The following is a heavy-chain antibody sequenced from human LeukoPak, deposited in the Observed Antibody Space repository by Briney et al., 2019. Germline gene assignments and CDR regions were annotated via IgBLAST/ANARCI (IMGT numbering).Heavy chain of an antibody. V-gene: IGHV3-23*01. CDR3: AKDSGIPARGKVEYFQD. CDR2: ISGRGGGT. D-gene: IGHD6-13*01. J-gene: IGHJ1*01. Sequence: GGSLRLSCGASGFTFDNYAMNWVRQAPGEGLEWVSIISGRGGGTYYADSVKGRFTISRDNAKNTLYLQMNNLRAEDTAVYYCAKDSGIPARGKVEYFQDWGQGTLVTVSS. CDR1: GFTFDNYA.